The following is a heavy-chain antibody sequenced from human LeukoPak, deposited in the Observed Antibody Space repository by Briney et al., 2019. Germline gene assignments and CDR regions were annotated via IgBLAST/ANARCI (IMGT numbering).Heavy chain of an antibody. CDR1: GGSISSYY. Sequence: SETLSLTCTVSGGSISSYYWSWIRQPPGKGLQWIGYIYYSGSTNYNPSLKSRVTISVDTSKNQFSLKLSSVTAADTAVYYCARGWFGDVAADYWYFNLWGRSTLVTVSS. CDR2: IYYSGST. CDR3: ARGWFGDVAADYWYFNL. D-gene: IGHD3-10*01. V-gene: IGHV4-59*01. J-gene: IGHJ2*01.